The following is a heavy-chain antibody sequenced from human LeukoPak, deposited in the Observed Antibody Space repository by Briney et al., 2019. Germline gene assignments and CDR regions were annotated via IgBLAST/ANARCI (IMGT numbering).Heavy chain of an antibody. CDR1: GYSFTSYW. Sequence: RETLKISCKGSGYSFTSYWIGWVRQMPGKGLEWMGIINPGDSDTRYSPSFQGQVTISADKSISTAYLQWSSLKASDTATYYCAGHGPYYYDSSGYPGGYWGQGTLVTVSS. CDR3: AGHGPYYYDSSGYPGGY. V-gene: IGHV5-51*01. CDR2: INPGDSDT. D-gene: IGHD3-22*01. J-gene: IGHJ4*02.